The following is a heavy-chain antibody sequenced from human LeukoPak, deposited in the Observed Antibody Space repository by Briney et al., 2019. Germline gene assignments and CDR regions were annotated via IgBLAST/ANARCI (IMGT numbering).Heavy chain of an antibody. J-gene: IGHJ4*02. Sequence: ASVKVSCKASGYTFNSYGIISVRQAPGQGLEWVGWISTNNGNTNYAQKLKDRVTMTTATSTSTVYMELRSLRSDDTALYYCARVAGVTWWDLPDHWGQGTLVTVSS. V-gene: IGHV1-18*01. CDR3: ARVAGVTWWDLPDH. D-gene: IGHD2-15*01. CDR2: ISTNNGNT. CDR1: GYTFNSYG.